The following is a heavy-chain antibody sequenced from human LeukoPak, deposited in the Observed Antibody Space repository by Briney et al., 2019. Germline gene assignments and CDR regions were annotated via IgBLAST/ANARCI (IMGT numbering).Heavy chain of an antibody. CDR3: ATESGVLRYFDWSHGMDV. J-gene: IGHJ6*02. CDR2: FDPEDGET. V-gene: IGHV1-24*01. CDR1: GYALTELS. Sequence: GASVKVSCKVSGYALTELSMHWVRQAPGKGLEWMGGFDPEDGETIYAQKFQGRVTMTEDTSTDTAYMELSSLRSEDTAVCYCATESGVLRYFDWSHGMDVWGQGTTVTVSS. D-gene: IGHD3-9*01.